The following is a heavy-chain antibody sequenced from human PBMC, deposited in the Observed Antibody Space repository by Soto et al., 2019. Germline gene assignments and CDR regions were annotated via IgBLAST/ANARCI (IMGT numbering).Heavy chain of an antibody. J-gene: IGHJ6*02. Sequence: QVQLVESGGGVVQPGRSLRLSCAASGFTFSSYGMHWVRQAPGKGLEWVAVISYDGSKEFYADPVKGRFTISRDNSKNTLYLQMNGLRAEDTAVYYCAKDLRLWSKDYYYYGMDVWGQGTTVTVSS. CDR1: GFTFSSYG. CDR2: ISYDGSKE. D-gene: IGHD5-18*01. V-gene: IGHV3-30*18. CDR3: AKDLRLWSKDYYYYGMDV.